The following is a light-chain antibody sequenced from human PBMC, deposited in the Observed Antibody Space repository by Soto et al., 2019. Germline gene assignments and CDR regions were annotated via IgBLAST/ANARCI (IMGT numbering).Light chain of an antibody. CDR2: DAS. CDR3: QQYGSSPLT. CDR1: QSVSSSY. V-gene: IGKV3-20*01. J-gene: IGKJ3*01. Sequence: EIVLTQSPGTLSLSPGERATLSCRASQSVSSSYLAWYPQKPGQAPRLLIYDASSRATGIPDRFSGSGSGTDFTLTISRLEPEDFAVYYCQQYGSSPLTFGPGTKVDIK.